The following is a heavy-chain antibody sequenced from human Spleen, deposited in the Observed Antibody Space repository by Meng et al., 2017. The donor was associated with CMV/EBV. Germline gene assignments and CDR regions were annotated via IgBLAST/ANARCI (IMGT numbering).Heavy chain of an antibody. J-gene: IGHJ3*02. V-gene: IGHV4-59*01. CDR3: ARSNPGQDAFDI. CDR1: GDSISGYY. CDR2: IYYSGST. Sequence: SETLSLTCTVSGDSISGYYWSWIRQPPGKGLEWIGYIYYSGSTKYNPSLKSRVTISVDTSKNQFALKLSSVTAADTAVYYCARSNPGQDAFDIWGQGTMVTVSS.